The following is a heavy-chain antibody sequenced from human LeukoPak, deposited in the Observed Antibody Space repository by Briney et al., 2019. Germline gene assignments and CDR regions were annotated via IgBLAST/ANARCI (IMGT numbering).Heavy chain of an antibody. CDR3: ARDLSLWDDYAPGHDAFDI. Sequence: PGGSLRLSCAASGFTFSSYAMSWVRQAPGKGLEWVSAISGSGGSTYYADSVKGRFTISRDNSKNTLYLQMNSLRAEDTALYHCARDLSLWDDYAPGHDAFDIWGQGTMVTVSS. V-gene: IGHV3-23*01. CDR1: GFTFSSYA. CDR2: ISGSGGST. J-gene: IGHJ3*02. D-gene: IGHD3-16*01.